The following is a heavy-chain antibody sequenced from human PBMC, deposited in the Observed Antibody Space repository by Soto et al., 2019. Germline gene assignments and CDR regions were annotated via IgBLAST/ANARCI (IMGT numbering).Heavy chain of an antibody. J-gene: IGHJ4*02. CDR2: IYYSGTT. CDR1: GGSISGNYIY. CDR3: ARHFSVDYFDY. Sequence: SETLSLTCSVSGGSISGNYIYWGWIRQPPGKGLEWIGSIYYSGTTYYNPSLKSRVTISVDRSKNQFSLKLSSVTAADTAVYYCARHFSVDYFDYWGQGALVTVSS. V-gene: IGHV4-39*01.